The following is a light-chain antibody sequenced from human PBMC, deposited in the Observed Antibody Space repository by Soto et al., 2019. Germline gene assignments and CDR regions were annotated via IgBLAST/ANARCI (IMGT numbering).Light chain of an antibody. CDR1: QSVSSD. CDR3: LQYDNWPPT. CDR2: GAS. J-gene: IGKJ2*01. Sequence: EMVMTQSPATLSVSPGERVTLSCRATQSVSSDLAWYQQRPGQAPRLLIYGASTRATGIAGRFSGSGSGTAFTLTIISLESEDFAVYYCLQYDNWPPTFGQGTKLEIK. V-gene: IGKV3-15*01.